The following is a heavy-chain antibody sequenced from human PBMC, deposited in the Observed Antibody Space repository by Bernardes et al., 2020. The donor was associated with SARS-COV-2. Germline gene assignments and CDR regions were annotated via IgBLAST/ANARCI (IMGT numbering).Heavy chain of an antibody. D-gene: IGHD2-15*01. J-gene: IGHJ2*01. CDR1: SGSFSGYY. CDR2: INDSGST. V-gene: IGHV4-34*01. CDR3: ARGSAAVVSHFMLLFANWYFDL. Sequence: SETLSLTCAVSSGSFSGYYWSWIRQTPGKGLEWIGEINDSGSTKYNPALKSRVTISVDPSKNQFSLKLNSVTAADTAVYYCARGSAAVVSHFMLLFANWYFDLWRRGTLVTVSS.